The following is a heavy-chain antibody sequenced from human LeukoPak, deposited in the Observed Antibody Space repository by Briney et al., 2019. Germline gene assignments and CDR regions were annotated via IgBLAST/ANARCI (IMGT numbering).Heavy chain of an antibody. Sequence: GGSLRLSCATSGLAFRIFGMHWVRQAPGKGLERVAFIRHDGSNTYYGDSVKGRFTISRDNSKNTMYLEMKSLRVEDTALYYCAKGKGSSALGYWGQGTLVTVSS. CDR2: IRHDGSNT. CDR1: GLAFRIFG. V-gene: IGHV3-30*02. CDR3: AKGKGSSALGY. J-gene: IGHJ4*02. D-gene: IGHD3-16*01.